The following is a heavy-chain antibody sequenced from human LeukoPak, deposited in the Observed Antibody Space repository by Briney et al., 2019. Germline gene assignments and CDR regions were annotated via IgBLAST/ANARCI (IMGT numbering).Heavy chain of an antibody. CDR2: ISASSSTI. Sequence: GGSLTLSCAASGFTFSSYSMNWVRQAPGKGLEWVSYISASSSTIYYAYSLKGRFTISRDNAKSSLYLQMNSLRDEDTAVYYCARVSGRLIDYWGEGTLVTVSS. CDR3: ARVSGRLIDY. CDR1: GFTFSSYS. D-gene: IGHD3-10*01. V-gene: IGHV3-48*02. J-gene: IGHJ4*02.